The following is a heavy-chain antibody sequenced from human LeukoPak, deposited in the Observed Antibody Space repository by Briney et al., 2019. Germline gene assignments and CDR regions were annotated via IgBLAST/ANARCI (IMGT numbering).Heavy chain of an antibody. D-gene: IGHD3-10*01. CDR2: IYYSRST. Sequence: KPSETLSLTCTVSGGSITESYWSWIRQSPGKGLEWIGHIYYSRSTNYNSSLKSRVTMSLDTSKNQVSLRLSSVTAADTAMYYCAKSFRAHPEGDWFDPWGQGTLVTVSS. V-gene: IGHV4-59*01. CDR3: AKSFRAHPEGDWFDP. CDR1: GGSITESY. J-gene: IGHJ5*02.